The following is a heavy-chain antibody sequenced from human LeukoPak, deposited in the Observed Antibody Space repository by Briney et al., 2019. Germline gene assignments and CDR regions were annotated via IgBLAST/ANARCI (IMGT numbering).Heavy chain of an antibody. CDR3: ARKYYSASGSYSFDFDY. CDR2: IYNDDTT. V-gene: IGHV3-53*05. D-gene: IGHD3-10*01. J-gene: IGHJ4*02. CDR1: GFTVRSNH. Sequence: GGSLRLSCAASGFTVRSNHMSWVRRAPGKGLEWVSLIYNDDTTYYADSVKGRFTISRDNSKNTLYLQMNSLRAEDTAVYYCARKYYSASGSYSFDFDYWGQGTLVTVSS.